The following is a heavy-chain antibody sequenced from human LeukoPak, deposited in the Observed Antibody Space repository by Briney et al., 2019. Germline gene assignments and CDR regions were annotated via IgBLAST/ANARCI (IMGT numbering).Heavy chain of an antibody. J-gene: IGHJ4*02. Sequence: GGSLRLSCAASGFTFSSYAMSWVRQAPGKGLEWVSAISGSGGSTYYADSVKGRFTISRDNSKNTLYLQMNSLRAEDTAVYYCAKDIGDSPLLWFGDGWNWGQGTLVTVSS. V-gene: IGHV3-23*01. CDR1: GFTFSSYA. D-gene: IGHD3-10*01. CDR3: AKDIGDSPLLWFGDGWN. CDR2: ISGSGGST.